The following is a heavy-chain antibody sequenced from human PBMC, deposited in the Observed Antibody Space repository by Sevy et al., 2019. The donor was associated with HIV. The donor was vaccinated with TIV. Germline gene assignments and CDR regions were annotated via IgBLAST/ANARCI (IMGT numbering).Heavy chain of an antibody. Sequence: GGSLRLSCAASGFNVSSNYMNWIRQAPGKGLEWVSVIYSGANTYYADSVKGRFTISRDTSKNTLYLQMNSLRAEDTAVYYCARDRITYYYDSSGYYTSGYGMDVWGQGTTVIVSS. J-gene: IGHJ6*02. D-gene: IGHD3-22*01. CDR3: ARDRITYYYDSSGYYTSGYGMDV. V-gene: IGHV3-53*01. CDR1: GFNVSSNY. CDR2: IYSGANT.